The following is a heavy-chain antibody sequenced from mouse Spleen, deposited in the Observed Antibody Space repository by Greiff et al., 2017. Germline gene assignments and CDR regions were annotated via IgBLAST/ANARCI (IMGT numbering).Heavy chain of an antibody. CDR2: IDPSDSYT. D-gene: IGHD2-13*01. V-gene: IGHV1-59*01. CDR3: ARRRGDPGIFDY. Sequence: QVQLQQPGAELVRPGTSVKLSCKASGYTFTSYWMHWVKQRPGQGLEWIGVIDPSDSYTNYNQKFKGTATLTVDTSSSTAYMQLSSLTSEDAAVYYCARRRGDPGIFDYWGQGTTLTVSS. CDR1: GYTFTSYW. J-gene: IGHJ2*01.